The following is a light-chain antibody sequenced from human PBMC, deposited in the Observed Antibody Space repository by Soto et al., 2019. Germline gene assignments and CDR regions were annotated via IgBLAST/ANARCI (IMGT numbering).Light chain of an antibody. J-gene: IGKJ1*01. V-gene: IGKV3-20*01. CDR1: QSVRSNY. Sequence: EIVLTHSPGTLFLSPGDRATLSCRASQSVRSNYLAWYQQKPGQAPRLLISGASSSATGIPDRFSGSASGTDFTLTISRLEPEDFAVYCCQQYGSSPRTFGQGTKVDIK. CDR2: GAS. CDR3: QQYGSSPRT.